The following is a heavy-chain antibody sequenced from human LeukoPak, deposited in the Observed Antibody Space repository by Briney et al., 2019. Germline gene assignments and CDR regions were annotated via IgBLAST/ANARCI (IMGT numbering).Heavy chain of an antibody. CDR2: IIPIFGTA. CDR3: ARVPRRGERFDP. D-gene: IGHD3-10*01. CDR1: GYTFTSYG. Sequence: GASVKVSCKASGYTFTSYGISWVRQAPGQGLEWMGGIIPIFGTANYAQKFQGRVTITADKSTSTAYMELGSLRSEDTAVYYCARVPRRGERFDPWGQGTLVTVSS. V-gene: IGHV1-69*06. J-gene: IGHJ5*02.